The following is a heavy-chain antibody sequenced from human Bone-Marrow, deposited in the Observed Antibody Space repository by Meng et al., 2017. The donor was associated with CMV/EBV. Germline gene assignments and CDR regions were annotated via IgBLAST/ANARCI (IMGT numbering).Heavy chain of an antibody. J-gene: IGHJ5*02. D-gene: IGHD3-10*01. Sequence: ASVKVSCKASGYTFTGYYMHWVRQAPGQGLEWMGWNNPNSGGTNYAQKFQGRVTMTRDTSISTAYMELSRLRSDDTSVYYCARDWFGELYWFDPWGQGTLVTVSS. V-gene: IGHV1-2*02. CDR1: GYTFTGYY. CDR2: NNPNSGGT. CDR3: ARDWFGELYWFDP.